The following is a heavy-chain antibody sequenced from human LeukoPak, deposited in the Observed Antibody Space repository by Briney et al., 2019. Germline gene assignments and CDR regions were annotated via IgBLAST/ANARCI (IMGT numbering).Heavy chain of an antibody. CDR2: INPNSGGT. D-gene: IGHD2-15*01. J-gene: IGHJ4*02. CDR1: GYTFTGYY. V-gene: IGHV1-2*06. Sequence: GASVKVSCKASGYTFTGYYMHWVRQAPGQGLEWMGRINPNSGGTNYAQEFQGRVTMTRDTSISTAYMELSRLRSDDTAVYYCARVQCSGGSCYSGYWGQGTLVTVSS. CDR3: ARVQCSGGSCYSGY.